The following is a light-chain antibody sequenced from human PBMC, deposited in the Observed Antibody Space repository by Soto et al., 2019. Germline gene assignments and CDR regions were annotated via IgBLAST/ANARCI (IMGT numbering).Light chain of an antibody. CDR3: QQYNTDSYT. J-gene: IGKJ2*01. CDR2: DAA. CDR1: QGISTW. Sequence: DIQMNQSPSTLSASVGDRVTITCRASQGISTWLAWYQQKPGKAPKLLIFDAASLGSGVPSRFSGSGSGTEFTLTISGLQPDDFATYHCQQYNTDSYTFGQGTKLEI. V-gene: IGKV1-5*01.